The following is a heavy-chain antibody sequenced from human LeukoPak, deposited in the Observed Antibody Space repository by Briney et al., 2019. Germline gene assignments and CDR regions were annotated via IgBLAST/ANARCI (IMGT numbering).Heavy chain of an antibody. CDR1: DGSINSFY. CDR2: IYYSGST. CDR3: ARAVAYGIDTGYFDY. V-gene: IGHV4-59*01. D-gene: IGHD2-8*02. J-gene: IGHJ4*02. Sequence: SETLSLTCTVSDGSINSFYWSWIRQPPGKGLEWIGYIYYSGSTNYNPSLRSRVTISVDTSKNQFSLNLNSVTAADTAVYYCARAVAYGIDTGYFDYWGQGTLVTVSS.